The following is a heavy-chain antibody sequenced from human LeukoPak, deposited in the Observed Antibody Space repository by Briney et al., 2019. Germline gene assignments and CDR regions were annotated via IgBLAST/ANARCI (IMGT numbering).Heavy chain of an antibody. D-gene: IGHD3-22*01. Sequence: SEALSLTCTVSGGSISSSSYYWGWIRQPPGKGLEWIGSIYYSGSTYYNPSLKSRVTISVDTSKNQFSLKLRSVTAADTAVYYCARVGGITMIVVLITDAFDIWGQGTMVTVSS. CDR3: ARVGGITMIVVLITDAFDI. CDR1: GGSISSSSYY. CDR2: IYYSGST. V-gene: IGHV4-39*07. J-gene: IGHJ3*02.